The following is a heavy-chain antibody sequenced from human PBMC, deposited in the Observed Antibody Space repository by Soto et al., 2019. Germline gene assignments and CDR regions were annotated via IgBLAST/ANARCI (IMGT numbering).Heavy chain of an antibody. Sequence: ASVKVPCKVSGYTITELSMHWVRQTPGKGLEWMGGFDPEDGETIYAQKFHGRVTMTEDTSTDTAYMELSSLRSEDTAVYYCATDRLERAWKAHDAFDIWGQGTMVTVSS. J-gene: IGHJ3*02. CDR1: GYTITELS. CDR2: FDPEDGET. V-gene: IGHV1-24*01. D-gene: IGHD1-1*01. CDR3: ATDRLERAWKAHDAFDI.